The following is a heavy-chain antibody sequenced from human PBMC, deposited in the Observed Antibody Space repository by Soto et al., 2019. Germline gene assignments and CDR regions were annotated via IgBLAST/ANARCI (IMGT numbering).Heavy chain of an antibody. CDR2: IWYDGSNK. CDR3: ARAEESYSAFVVY. V-gene: IGHV3-33*01. CDR1: GFTFSSYG. Sequence: QVQLVESGGGVVQPGRSLRLSCAASGFTFSSYGMHWVRQAPGKGLEWVAVIWYDGSNKYYADYVKGRFTISRDNSKNTLYLQMNSLRAEDTAVYYCARAEESYSAFVVYWGQGTLVTVSS. J-gene: IGHJ4*02. D-gene: IGHD1-26*01.